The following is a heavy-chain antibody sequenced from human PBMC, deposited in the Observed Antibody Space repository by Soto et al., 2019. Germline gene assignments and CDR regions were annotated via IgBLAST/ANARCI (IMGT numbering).Heavy chain of an antibody. D-gene: IGHD1-1*01. V-gene: IGHV3-74*03. CDR1: GFTFGNYW. Sequence: DVQLVESGGELVQPGGSLRLSCVVSGFTFGNYWMHWVRQAPGKGLVWVSRINKHGNSTAYAGSVKGRFTVSSANARNTVFMPMDSLGADDTAVYYCTTVTTPSDYCCQGTLVTVSS. CDR3: TTVTTPSDY. J-gene: IGHJ4*02. CDR2: INKHGNST.